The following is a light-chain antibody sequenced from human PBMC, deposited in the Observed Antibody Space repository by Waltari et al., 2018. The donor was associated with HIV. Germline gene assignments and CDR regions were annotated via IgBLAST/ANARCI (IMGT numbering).Light chain of an antibody. CDR2: LGS. CDR3: MQARQSTFT. J-gene: IGKJ3*01. CDR1: QSLLHSNGDNY. V-gene: IGKV2-28*01. Sequence: DVVMTQSPISLSVSTGASASISCRSSQSLLHSNGDNYLDWYFQKPGQSPQLLIYLGSIRAPGVPDRFSSAGSGTDFTLRISRVEPEDVGVYYCMQARQSTFTFGPGTKIEI.